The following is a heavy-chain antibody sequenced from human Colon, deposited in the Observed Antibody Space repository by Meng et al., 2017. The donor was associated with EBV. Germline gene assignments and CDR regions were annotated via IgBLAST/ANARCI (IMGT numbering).Heavy chain of an antibody. CDR1: GGSGSSGGYY. CDR2: IYYSGST. V-gene: IGHV4-31*03. Sequence: VQLQESGPGVLKPSPTLSLPCTVSGGSGSSGGYYWTWIRQHPGKGLEWFGHIYYSGSTFYNPSLKRRVIISIDTSKNQFSLNLRSVTAADTAVYYCARVSSGWDYFDYWGQGTLVTVSS. CDR3: ARVSSGWDYFDY. J-gene: IGHJ4*02. D-gene: IGHD6-19*01.